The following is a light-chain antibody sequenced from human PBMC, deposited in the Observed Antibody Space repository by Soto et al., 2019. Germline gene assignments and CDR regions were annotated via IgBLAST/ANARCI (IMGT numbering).Light chain of an antibody. CDR2: DAS. Sequence: DIQMTQSPSTLSASVGDRVTITCRASQSINTWLAWYQQKPGKAPKLLIYDASSLDSGVPSRFSGSGSGTEFTLTISSLQPDDFASYYCQQYNTYERTFGQGTKVEIK. CDR1: QSINTW. V-gene: IGKV1-5*01. J-gene: IGKJ1*01. CDR3: QQYNTYERT.